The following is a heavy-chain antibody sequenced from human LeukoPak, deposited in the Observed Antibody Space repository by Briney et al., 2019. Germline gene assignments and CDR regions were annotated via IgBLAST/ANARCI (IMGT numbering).Heavy chain of an antibody. CDR1: GFTFSSYA. Sequence: GGSLRLSCAASGFTFSSYAMSWVRQAPGKGLEWVSAISGSGGSTYYADSVKGRFTTSRDNSKNTLYLQMNSLRAEDTAVYYCANSMVRGVTQYFQHWGQGTLVTVSS. V-gene: IGHV3-23*01. CDR2: ISGSGGST. D-gene: IGHD3-10*01. CDR3: ANSMVRGVTQYFQH. J-gene: IGHJ1*01.